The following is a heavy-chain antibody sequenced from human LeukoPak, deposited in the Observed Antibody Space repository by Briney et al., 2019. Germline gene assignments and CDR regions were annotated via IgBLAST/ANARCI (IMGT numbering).Heavy chain of an antibody. CDR2: IYYSGST. V-gene: IGHV4-59*08. D-gene: IGHD2-21*02. J-gene: IGHJ4*02. CDR1: GASVSSYY. CDR3: ARQGYCGGDCFSDY. Sequence: SQTLSLTCTVSGASVSSYYWSWIRQPPGKGLEWIGYIYYSGSTDYNPSLKSRVAISVDTSKTQFSLKLSSVTAADTAVYYCARQGYCGGDCFSDYWGQGTLVTVSS.